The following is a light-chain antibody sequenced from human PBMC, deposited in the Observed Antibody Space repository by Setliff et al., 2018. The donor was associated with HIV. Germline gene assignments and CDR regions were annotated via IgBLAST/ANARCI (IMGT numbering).Light chain of an antibody. V-gene: IGLV3-21*03. CDR3: QVWDSRSDHFV. J-gene: IGLJ1*01. CDR1: NIGSKT. Sequence: SYELTQPVSVSVAPGKTARITCGGNNIGSKTVHWYQQKPGQAPVLVIYDDGDRPSGIRERFSGSNSGTTATLTISRVEAGDEADYYCQVWDSRSDHFVFGTGTKVTV. CDR2: DDG.